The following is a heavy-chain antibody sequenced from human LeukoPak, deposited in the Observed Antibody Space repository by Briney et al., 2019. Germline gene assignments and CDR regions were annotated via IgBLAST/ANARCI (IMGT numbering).Heavy chain of an antibody. D-gene: IGHD5-18*01. Sequence: PSETLSLTCAVYGGSFSGYYWGWIRQPPGKGLEWIGNIYKSGSAYYNPSLKSRVTISVDTSKNQFPLNLTSVTATDTAVYYCARHRGYTYGYVDYWGQGTLVTVSS. J-gene: IGHJ4*02. CDR1: GGSFSGYY. V-gene: IGHV4-34*01. CDR3: ARHRGYTYGYVDY. CDR2: IYKSGSA.